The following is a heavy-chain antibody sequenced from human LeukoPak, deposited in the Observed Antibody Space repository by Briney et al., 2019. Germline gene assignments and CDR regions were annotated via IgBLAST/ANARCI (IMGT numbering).Heavy chain of an antibody. CDR1: GFTFSSYA. D-gene: IGHD3-22*01. V-gene: IGHV3-23*01. Sequence: GGSLRLSCAASGFTFSSYAMSWVRQAPGKGLEWVSAISGSGSSTYYADSVKGRFTTSRDNSKNTLYLQMNSLRAEDTAVYYCAKSVGYYYDSSGSSWGQGTLVTVSS. CDR2: ISGSGSST. CDR3: AKSVGYYYDSSGSS. J-gene: IGHJ4*02.